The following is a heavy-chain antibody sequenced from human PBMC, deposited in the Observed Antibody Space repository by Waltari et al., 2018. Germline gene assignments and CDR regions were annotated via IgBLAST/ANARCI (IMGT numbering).Heavy chain of an antibody. Sequence: EVQLVESGGGLVQPGGSLRLSCAASGFTFRSYWLCWVRQAPGKGLEWVANIKQDGSEKYYVDSVKGRFTISRDNAKNSLYLQMNSLRAEDTAVYYCAREWIAARDAFDIWGQGTMVTVSS. CDR3: AREWIAARDAFDI. D-gene: IGHD6-6*01. J-gene: IGHJ3*02. CDR2: IKQDGSEK. CDR1: GFTFRSYW. V-gene: IGHV3-7*01.